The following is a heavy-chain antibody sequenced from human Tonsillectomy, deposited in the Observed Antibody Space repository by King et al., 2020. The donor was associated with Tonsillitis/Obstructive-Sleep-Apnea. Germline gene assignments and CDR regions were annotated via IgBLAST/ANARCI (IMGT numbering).Heavy chain of an antibody. CDR3: ARRGAAVVSGVDY. V-gene: IGHV3-21*01. CDR2: ISSSSSYI. D-gene: IGHD4-23*01. CDR1: GFTFRSYS. Sequence: VQLVESGGGLVKPGGSLRLSCAAPGFTFRSYSMNWVRHAPGGGLEWVSSISSSSSYIYYADSGKGLFPISRDNAKNSLYLQMDSLRAEDTAVYYCARRGAAVVSGVDYWGQGALVTVSS. J-gene: IGHJ4*02.